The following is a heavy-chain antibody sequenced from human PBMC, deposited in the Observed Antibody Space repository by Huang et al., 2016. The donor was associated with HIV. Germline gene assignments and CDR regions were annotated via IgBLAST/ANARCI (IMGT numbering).Heavy chain of an antibody. CDR1: GFTFNDYS. Sequence: EVQLVESGGGLVQTGGSLRLSCVASGFTFNDYSMHWGRQAPGKGLEWVSYIISNSRAVYYADSAKGRFTISRDNAKNSLSLQINSLRAEDTAVYYCARGYMPPADYWGQGTLVTVSS. J-gene: IGHJ4*02. D-gene: IGHD2-8*01. CDR3: ARGYMPPADY. CDR2: IISNSRAV. V-gene: IGHV3-48*01.